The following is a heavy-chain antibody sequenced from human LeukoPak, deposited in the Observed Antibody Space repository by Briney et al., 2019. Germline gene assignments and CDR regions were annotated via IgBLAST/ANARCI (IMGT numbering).Heavy chain of an antibody. J-gene: IGHJ4*02. Sequence: GGSLTLSCAAPGFTFSGSWMTWVRRAPGKGLDWVAHIKEDGSDKYYVDSVTGRFTISRDNTKNSLYLQMSSLRAEDTAVYYCATWNSDWEFAYWGQGTLVSVSS. CDR1: GFTFSGSW. V-gene: IGHV3-7*05. CDR2: IKEDGSDK. D-gene: IGHD1/OR15-1a*01. CDR3: ATWNSDWEFAY.